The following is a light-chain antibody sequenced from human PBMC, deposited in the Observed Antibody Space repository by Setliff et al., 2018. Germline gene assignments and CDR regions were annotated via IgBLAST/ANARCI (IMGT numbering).Light chain of an antibody. J-gene: IGLJ1*01. CDR2: YDS. V-gene: IGLV3-21*04. CDR1: NIGGKS. Sequence: SSELTQPPSVPVAPGKTARITCGGNNIGGKSVNWYQQKPGQAPVLVIYYDSDRPSGIPERFFGSNSGNTATLTISRVEAGDEADYYCQVWDSCSEHYVFGTGTKV. CDR3: QVWDSCSEHYV.